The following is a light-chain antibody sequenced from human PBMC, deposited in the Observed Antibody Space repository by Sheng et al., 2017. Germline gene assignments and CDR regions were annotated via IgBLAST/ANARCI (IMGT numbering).Light chain of an antibody. CDR1: QTISSW. CDR3: QQYSNDWT. J-gene: IGKJ1*01. Sequence: DIQMTQSPSTLSASVGDRVTITCRASQTISSWLAWYQQKPGKAPKILIYKASNLEYGVPSRFSGSGSGTEFTLTISSLQPDDSATYYCQQYSNDWTFGQWTKVEIK. V-gene: IGKV1-5*03. CDR2: KAS.